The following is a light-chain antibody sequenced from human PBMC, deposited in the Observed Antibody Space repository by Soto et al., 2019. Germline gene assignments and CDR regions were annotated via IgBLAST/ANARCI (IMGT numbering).Light chain of an antibody. CDR1: QSISSW. J-gene: IGKJ5*01. Sequence: DIQMTQSPSTLSASVGDRVTITCRASQSISSWLAWYQQKPGKAPKLLIYDASSLESGVPSRFSGSGSGTEFTLTISSLQPDDFATYSCQQYNSYLSTFGQGTRLEIK. V-gene: IGKV1-5*01. CDR3: QQYNSYLST. CDR2: DAS.